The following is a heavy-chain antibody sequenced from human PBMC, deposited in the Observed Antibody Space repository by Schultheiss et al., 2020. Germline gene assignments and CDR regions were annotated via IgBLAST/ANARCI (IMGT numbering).Heavy chain of an antibody. J-gene: IGHJ4*02. CDR2: IGSSSSYI. CDR1: GFTFSSYA. D-gene: IGHD6-6*01. V-gene: IGHV3-21*03. CDR3: TTDSSSSNY. Sequence: GGSLRLSCAASGFTFSSYAMHWVRQAPGKGLEWVSSIGSSSSYIYYADSVKGRFTISRDNAKNSLYLQMNSLKTEDTAVYYCTTDSSSSNYWGQGTLVTVSS.